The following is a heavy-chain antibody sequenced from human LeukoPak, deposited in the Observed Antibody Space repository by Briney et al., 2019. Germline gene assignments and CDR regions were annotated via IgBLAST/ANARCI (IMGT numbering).Heavy chain of an antibody. CDR3: AREYGDFDY. Sequence: TSETLSLTCTVSGGSISSYYWSWIRQPPGKGLEWIGYIYYSGSTNYNPSLKSRVTMSIDTSKNQFSLKLNSVTAADTAVYYCAREYGDFDYWGQGTLVTVSS. D-gene: IGHD4-17*01. CDR1: GGSISSYY. J-gene: IGHJ4*02. V-gene: IGHV4-59*12. CDR2: IYYSGST.